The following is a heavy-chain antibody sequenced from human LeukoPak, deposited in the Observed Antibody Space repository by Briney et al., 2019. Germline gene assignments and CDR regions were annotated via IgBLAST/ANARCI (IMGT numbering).Heavy chain of an antibody. CDR3: TTDPYPGEQWPRTFFDI. V-gene: IGHV3-15*01. D-gene: IGHD6-19*01. CDR2: IKSKTDGGTT. Sequence: GGSLRLSCAASGFTFSNAWMSWVRQAPGKGLEWVGRIKSKTDGGTTDYVAPGKGRFTISRDDSKNTQHLQMNSLKTEDTAVYYCTTDPYPGEQWPRTFFDIWGQGTMVTVSS. CDR1: GFTFSNAW. J-gene: IGHJ3*02.